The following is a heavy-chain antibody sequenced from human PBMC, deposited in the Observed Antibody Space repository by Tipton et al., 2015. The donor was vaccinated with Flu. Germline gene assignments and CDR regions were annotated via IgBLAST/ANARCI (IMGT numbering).Heavy chain of an antibody. J-gene: IGHJ3*01. Sequence: VQLVQSGTEVKEPGESLKLSCKGSGYSFTDYWIGWVRQMPGKGLEWMGIIYPGDSDTRYSPSFQGQVTISADKSVTTAYLQWSSLKASDTAMYYCARKYCSSTTCYQALDVWGQGTMVTVSS. CDR2: IYPGDSDT. D-gene: IGHD2-2*01. V-gene: IGHV5-51*01. CDR1: GYSFTDYW. CDR3: ARKYCSSTTCYQALDV.